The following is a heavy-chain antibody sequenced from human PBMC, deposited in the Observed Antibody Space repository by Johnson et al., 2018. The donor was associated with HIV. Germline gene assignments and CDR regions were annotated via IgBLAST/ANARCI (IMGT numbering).Heavy chain of an antibody. D-gene: IGHD2-15*01. V-gene: IGHV3-23*04. Sequence: VQLVESGGGVVQPGRSLRLSCAASGFTFSSYAMSWVRQAPGKGLEWVSTISSSGGNTYYADSVKGRFTISRDNSKNTVYVQMSSLRAEDSAVYHCSTAYCIGGSGYSHLDAFYSWGRGTMVTVSS. CDR3: STAYCIGGSGYSHLDAFYS. CDR2: ISSSGGNT. J-gene: IGHJ3*02. CDR1: GFTFSSYA.